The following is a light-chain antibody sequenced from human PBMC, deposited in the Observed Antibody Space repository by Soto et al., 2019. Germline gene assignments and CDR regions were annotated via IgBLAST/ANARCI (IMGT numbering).Light chain of an antibody. CDR2: EVT. Sequence: AQTGPASVSGSPGQSITISCSGTSSDVGTYNLVSWYQQYPGKAPRLMIYEVTKRPSGVSNRFSGSKSGNTASLTISGLQPEDEADYYCCSYAGSSSSIFGTGTKVTVL. CDR1: SSDVGTYNL. J-gene: IGLJ1*01. V-gene: IGLV2-23*02. CDR3: CSYAGSSSSI.